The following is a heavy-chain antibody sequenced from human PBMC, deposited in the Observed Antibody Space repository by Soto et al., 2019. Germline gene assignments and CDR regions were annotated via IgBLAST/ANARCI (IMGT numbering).Heavy chain of an antibody. CDR2: ISYDGSNK. D-gene: IGHD6-25*01. V-gene: IGHV3-30*18. CDR3: AKDSGYSDY. CDR1: GFTFSSYG. Sequence: GGSLRLSCAASGFTFSSYGMHWVRQAPGKGLEWVAVISYDGSNKYYADSVKGRFTISRDNSKNTLYLQMNSLRAEDTAVYYCAKDSGYSDYWGQGTLVTVSS. J-gene: IGHJ4*02.